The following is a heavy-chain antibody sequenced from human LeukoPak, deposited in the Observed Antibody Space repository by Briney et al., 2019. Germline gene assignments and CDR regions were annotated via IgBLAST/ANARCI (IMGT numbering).Heavy chain of an antibody. Sequence: GGSLRLSCAASGFTFSSYAMHWVRKAPGKGLEWVAVISYDGSNKYYADSVKGRFTISRDNSKNTLYLQMNSLRAEDTAVYYCARGPTDTVTRDYYYMDVWGKGTTVTVSS. J-gene: IGHJ6*03. CDR3: ARGPTDTVTRDYYYMDV. CDR2: ISYDGSNK. D-gene: IGHD4-11*01. V-gene: IGHV3-30-3*01. CDR1: GFTFSSYA.